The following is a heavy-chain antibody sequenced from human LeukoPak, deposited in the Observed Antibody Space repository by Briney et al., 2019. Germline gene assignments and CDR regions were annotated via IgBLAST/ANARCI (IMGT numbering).Heavy chain of an antibody. Sequence: GGSLRLSCAASGFTFSSYWMHWVRQAPGKGLVCVSRIKSDGSSTSYADSVKGRFTISRDDAKNTLYLQMNSLRAEDTAVYYCARAYNSHFDYWGQGALVTVFS. D-gene: IGHD1-1*01. CDR2: IKSDGSST. J-gene: IGHJ4*02. CDR1: GFTFSSYW. CDR3: ARAYNSHFDY. V-gene: IGHV3-74*01.